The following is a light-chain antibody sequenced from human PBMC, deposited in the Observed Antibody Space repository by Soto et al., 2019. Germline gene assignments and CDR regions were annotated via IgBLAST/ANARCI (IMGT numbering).Light chain of an antibody. CDR2: DAS. V-gene: IGKV3-20*01. CDR1: QSFRRS. CDR3: QQYGSSPIT. J-gene: IGKJ5*01. Sequence: EIVLTQSPATLSLSPGERATLSCRASQSFRRSLALYQQHPGQAPRLLIYDASSRATGIPDRFSGSGSGTDFTLTISRLEPEDFAVYYCQQYGSSPITFGQGTRLEIK.